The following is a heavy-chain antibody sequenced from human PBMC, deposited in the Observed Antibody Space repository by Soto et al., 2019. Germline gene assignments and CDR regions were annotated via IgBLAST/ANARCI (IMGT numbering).Heavy chain of an antibody. V-gene: IGHV4-34*01. CDR2: INHSGST. Sequence: QVQLQQWGAGLLKPSETLSLTCAVYGGSFSGYYWSWIRQPPGKGLEWIGEINHSGSTNYNPSLKSRVPISVDTSKNQFSLKLSSVTAADTAVYYCARGLTYYDSSAFDYWGQGTLVTVSS. CDR1: GGSFSGYY. D-gene: IGHD3-22*01. CDR3: ARGLTYYDSSAFDY. J-gene: IGHJ4*02.